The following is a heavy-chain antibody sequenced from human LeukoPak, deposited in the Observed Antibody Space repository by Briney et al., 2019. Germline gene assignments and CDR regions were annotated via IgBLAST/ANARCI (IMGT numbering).Heavy chain of an antibody. Sequence: GGSLRLSCEASGLTFNSYWMSWVRQAPGKGLEWVADIKHDGTSKYYVDSVKGRFTISRDNSKNTLYLQMNSLRAEDTAVYYCAKAFYGNNFDYWGQGTLVTVSS. CDR3: AKAFYGNNFDY. CDR1: GLTFNSYW. V-gene: IGHV3-7*03. J-gene: IGHJ4*02. D-gene: IGHD1/OR15-1a*01. CDR2: IKHDGTSK.